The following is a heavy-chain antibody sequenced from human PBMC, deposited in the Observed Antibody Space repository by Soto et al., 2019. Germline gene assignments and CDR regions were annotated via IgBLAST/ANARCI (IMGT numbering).Heavy chain of an antibody. CDR1: GGSISSYY. D-gene: IGHD4-17*01. CDR2: ISYSGST. Sequence: SETLSLTCTVSGGSISSYYWIWIRQPPGKGLEWIGYISYSGSTNYNPSLKSRPTISVDTSKNQFSLKLRSVTAADTAVYYCARASPYGDYALDYWDQGTLVTVSS. CDR3: ARASPYGDYALDY. J-gene: IGHJ4*02. V-gene: IGHV4-59*01.